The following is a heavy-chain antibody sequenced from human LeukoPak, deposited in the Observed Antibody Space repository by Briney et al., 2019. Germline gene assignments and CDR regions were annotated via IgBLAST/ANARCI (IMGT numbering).Heavy chain of an antibody. Sequence: PSETLSLTCTVSGGSIDIYYWSWIRQSAGKGLEWIGYIYYSGSTNYNPSLKSRVTISVDTSKNQFSLKLSSVTAADTAVYYCARSTSQGYDFWSGYYYYYYMDVWGKGTTVTVSS. D-gene: IGHD3-3*01. CDR2: IYYSGST. CDR1: GGSIDIYY. V-gene: IGHV4-59*01. J-gene: IGHJ6*03. CDR3: ARSTSQGYDFWSGYYYYYYMDV.